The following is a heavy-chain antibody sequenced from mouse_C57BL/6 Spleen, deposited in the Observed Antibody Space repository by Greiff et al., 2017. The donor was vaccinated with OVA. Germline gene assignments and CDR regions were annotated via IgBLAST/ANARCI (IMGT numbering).Heavy chain of an antibody. CDR1: GYSITSGYD. V-gene: IGHV3-1*01. CDR2: ISYSGST. D-gene: IGHD2-1*01. Sequence: EVKLMESGPGMVKPSQSLSLTCTVTGYSITSGYDWHWIRHFPGNKLEWMGYISYSGSTNYNPSLKSRISITHDTSKNHFFLKLNSVTTEDTATYYCARATENGTYGNDAMDYWGQGTSVTVSS. J-gene: IGHJ4*01. CDR3: ARATENGTYGNDAMDY.